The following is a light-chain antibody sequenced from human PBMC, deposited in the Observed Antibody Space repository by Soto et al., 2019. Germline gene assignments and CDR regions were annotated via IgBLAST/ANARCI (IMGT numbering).Light chain of an antibody. V-gene: IGLV2-14*03. CDR2: DVS. J-gene: IGLJ1*01. CDR3: SSYSSTITRV. Sequence: QSVLTQPDSVSGSPGQSITISCIGTSSDIGAYNYASWYQQHPGKAPKLIIYDVSNRPSGVSNRFSGSKFGYTASLTISGLQAEDEADYYCSSYSSTITRVFGTGTKVTVL. CDR1: SSDIGAYNY.